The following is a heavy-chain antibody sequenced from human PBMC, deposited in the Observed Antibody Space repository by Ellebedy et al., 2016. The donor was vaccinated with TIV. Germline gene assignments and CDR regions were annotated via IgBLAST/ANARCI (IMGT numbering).Heavy chain of an antibody. CDR3: ARAVAATQFDY. CDR1: GGSISSGGYY. J-gene: IGHJ4*02. V-gene: IGHV4-31*03. Sequence: MPSETLSLTCTVSGGSISSGGYYWSWIRQHPGKGLEWIGYIYYSGSTYYNPSLKSRVTISVDTSKNQFSLKLSSVTAADTAVYYCARAVAATQFDYWGQGTLVTVSS. CDR2: IYYSGST. D-gene: IGHD2-15*01.